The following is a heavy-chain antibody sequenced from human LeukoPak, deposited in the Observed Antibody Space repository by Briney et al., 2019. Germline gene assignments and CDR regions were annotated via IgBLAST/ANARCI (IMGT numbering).Heavy chain of an antibody. CDR3: ARVRRSYCGGDCYPYAFDI. CDR1: GYTFTGYY. D-gene: IGHD2-21*01. V-gene: IGHV1-2*02. J-gene: IGHJ3*02. CDR2: INPNSGGT. Sequence: ASVKVSCKASGYTFTGYYMHWVRQAPGQGLELMGWINPNSGGTNYAQKFQGRVTMTRDTSISTAYMELSRLRSDDTAVYYCARVRRSYCGGDCYPYAFDIWGQGTMVTVSS.